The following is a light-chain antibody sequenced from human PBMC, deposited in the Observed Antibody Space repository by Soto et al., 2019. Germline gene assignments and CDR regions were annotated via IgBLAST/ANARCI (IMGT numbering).Light chain of an antibody. J-gene: IGLJ1*01. CDR1: SSDVGGYNY. CDR2: DVS. CDR3: SSYTSSSTLAHYV. V-gene: IGLV2-14*01. Sequence: QSALTQPASVSGSPGQSITISCTGTSSDVGGYNYVSWYQQHPGKAPKLMIYDVSNRPSGVSNRFSGSKSGNTASLTISGTQAEDDAVEYCSSYTSSSTLAHYVLGTVTKVTVL.